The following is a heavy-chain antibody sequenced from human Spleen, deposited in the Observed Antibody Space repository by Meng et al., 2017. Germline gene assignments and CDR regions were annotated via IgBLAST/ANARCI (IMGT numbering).Heavy chain of an antibody. V-gene: IGHV4-34*01. D-gene: IGHD6-19*01. CDR3: ARFSGSGWYV. CDR2: INHSGST. CDR1: GGSFSGYY. J-gene: IGHJ4*02. Sequence: LKDGGAGLLTPSETLSLTCAVHGGSFSGYYWSWIRQPPGKGLEWIGEINHSGSTNYNPSLKSRVTISVDTSKNQFSLKLSSVTAADTAVYYCARFSGSGWYVWGQGTLVTVSS.